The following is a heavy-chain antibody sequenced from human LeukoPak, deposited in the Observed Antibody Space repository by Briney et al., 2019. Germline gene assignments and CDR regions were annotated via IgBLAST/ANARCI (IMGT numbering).Heavy chain of an antibody. CDR1: GGSISSGDYC. CDR2: VYYRGTT. D-gene: IGHD6-13*01. J-gene: IGHJ4*02. Sequence: PSQTLSLTCTVSGGSISSGDYCWNWLRQPPGNELEWIGDVYYRGTTNYNPALKSRVFISVDTSNNQCSLKLRSVTAAGTAIYYCAGGFFRGQQLSFGYWGQGILATVSS. CDR3: AGGFFRGQQLSFGY. V-gene: IGHV4-61*08.